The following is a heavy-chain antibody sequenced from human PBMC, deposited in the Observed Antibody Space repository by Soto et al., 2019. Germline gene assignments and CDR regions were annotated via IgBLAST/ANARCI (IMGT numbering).Heavy chain of an antibody. V-gene: IGHV3-21*01. Sequence: EVQLVESGGGLVKPGGSLRLSCAASGFTFSSYSMNWVRQAPGKGLEWVSSISSSSSYIYYADSVKGRFTISRDNAKNSVYLQMNSVRAEDTVVYYCARVPLSISAHFDYWGQGTLVTVSS. CDR3: ARVPLSISAHFDY. J-gene: IGHJ4*02. CDR1: GFTFSSYS. CDR2: ISSSSSYI. D-gene: IGHD6-6*01.